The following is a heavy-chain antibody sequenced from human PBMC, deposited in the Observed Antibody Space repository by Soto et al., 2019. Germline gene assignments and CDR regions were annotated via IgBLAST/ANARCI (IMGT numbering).Heavy chain of an antibody. CDR3: AASGIVLRVYATDYYYYGMDV. D-gene: IGHD2-8*01. CDR1: GFTVSSNY. V-gene: IGHV3-53*02. Sequence: EVQLVETGGGLIQPGGSLRLSCAASGFTVSSNYMSWVRQAPGKGLEWVSVIYSGGSTYYADSVKGRFTISRDNSKNTLYHQMNSLRAEDTAVYYCAASGIVLRVYATDYYYYGMDVWGQGTTVTVSS. J-gene: IGHJ6*02. CDR2: IYSGGST.